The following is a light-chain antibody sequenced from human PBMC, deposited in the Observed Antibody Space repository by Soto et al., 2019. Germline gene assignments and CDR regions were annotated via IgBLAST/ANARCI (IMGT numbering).Light chain of an antibody. J-gene: IGKJ3*01. Sequence: DIQLTQSPSFLSASVGDRVTITCRASQGISSHLAWYQQKPGKAPNLLIYAASTLQSGVPSRFSGSGSGTEFTLTISSLQHEDFETYYCQQLNSYPFTLGPGTKVDIK. CDR2: AAS. CDR1: QGISSH. CDR3: QQLNSYPFT. V-gene: IGKV1-9*01.